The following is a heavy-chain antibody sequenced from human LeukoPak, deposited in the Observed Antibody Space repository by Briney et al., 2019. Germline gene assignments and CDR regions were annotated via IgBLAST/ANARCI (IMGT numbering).Heavy chain of an antibody. CDR1: GFTFSNFA. D-gene: IGHD3-10*01. Sequence: PGGSLSHSCAASGFTFSNFAMTWVRQAPGKGLEWVSTMSSTDGTTFYADSVKGRFTISRDNSKNILYLQMNNLRAEDTAVYHCAKRGVRGSYYFDHWGQGTLVTVSS. V-gene: IGHV3-23*01. CDR3: AKRGVRGSYYFDH. J-gene: IGHJ4*02. CDR2: MSSTDGTT.